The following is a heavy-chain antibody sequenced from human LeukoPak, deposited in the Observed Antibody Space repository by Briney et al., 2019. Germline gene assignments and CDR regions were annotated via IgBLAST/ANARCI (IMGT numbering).Heavy chain of an antibody. CDR1: GGSFSSYY. CDR3: AREANSPTARYWYFDL. Sequence: SETLSLSCTVSGGSFSSYYWSWLRQSPGKGLEWIGYVYYSGSTNYNPALKSRVTISLDTSENQFSLKLSSVTAADTAVYYCAREANSPTARYWYFDLWGRGTQVTVSS. J-gene: IGHJ2*01. CDR2: VYYSGST. V-gene: IGHV4-59*01. D-gene: IGHD2-21*01.